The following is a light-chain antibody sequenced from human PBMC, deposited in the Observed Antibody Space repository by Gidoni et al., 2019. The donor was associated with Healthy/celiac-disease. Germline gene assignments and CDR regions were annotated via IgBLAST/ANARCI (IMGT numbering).Light chain of an antibody. CDR1: QSVSSN. Sequence: ELVMTPSPAPLSVSPVERATLSCRASQSVSSNLAWYQQKPGQAPRLLIYCASTRATGIPARFSGSGSGTEFTLTISSLQSEDFAVYYCQQYNNWPPTTFGQGTKVEIK. V-gene: IGKV3-15*01. CDR2: CAS. J-gene: IGKJ1*01. CDR3: QQYNNWPPTT.